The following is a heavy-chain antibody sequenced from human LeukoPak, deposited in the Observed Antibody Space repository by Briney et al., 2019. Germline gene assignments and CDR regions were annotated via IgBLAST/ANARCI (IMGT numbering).Heavy chain of an antibody. V-gene: IGHV4-4*02. CDR2: VFHSGST. J-gene: IGHJ4*02. CDR3: ASAGLVSRYLDH. Sequence: SETLSLTCAVSGGSISSSTWWTWVRLPPGKGLEWIGEVFHSGSTNLNPSLKSRLTLSVDESKHEFSLKLTSVTAADTAVYYCASAGLVSRYLDHWGQGTLVTVSS. CDR1: GGSISSSTW. D-gene: IGHD3-9*01.